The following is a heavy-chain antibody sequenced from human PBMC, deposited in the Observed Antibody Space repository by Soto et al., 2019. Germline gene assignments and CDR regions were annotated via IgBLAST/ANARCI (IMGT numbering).Heavy chain of an antibody. CDR1: GFSLSNARMG. CDR3: ARGFKDDFWSGYYSFYYGMDV. J-gene: IGHJ6*02. Sequence: SGPTLVNPTETLTLTCTVSGFSLSNARMGVSWIRQPPGKALEWLAHIFSNDEKSYSTSLKSRLTISKDTSKSQVVLTMTNMDPVDTATYYCARGFKDDFWSGYYSFYYGMDVWGQGTTVTVSS. D-gene: IGHD3-3*01. CDR2: IFSNDEK. V-gene: IGHV2-26*01.